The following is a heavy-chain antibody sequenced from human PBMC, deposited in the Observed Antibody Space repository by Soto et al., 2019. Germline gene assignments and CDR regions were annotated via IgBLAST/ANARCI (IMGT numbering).Heavy chain of an antibody. J-gene: IGHJ4*02. Sequence: EVQLLESGGGLVQPGGSLRLSCAASGFTFSRPAMNWVRLPPGKGLEWVSGISSSGGTTYYADSVKGRFTISRDNSKNTRYLQMNSLRAEDTAVYYCAKEEYCSGGTCYPDYWGQGTRVTVSS. CDR3: AKEEYCSGGTCYPDY. CDR2: ISSSGGTT. CDR1: GFTFSRPA. D-gene: IGHD2-15*01. V-gene: IGHV3-23*01.